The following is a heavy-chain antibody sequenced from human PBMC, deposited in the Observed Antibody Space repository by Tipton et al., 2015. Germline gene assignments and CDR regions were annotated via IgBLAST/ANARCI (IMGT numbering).Heavy chain of an antibody. D-gene: IGHD6-13*01. V-gene: IGHV4-59*04. CDR3: ARRFSHSSSWTFDY. CDR2: ISHSGNT. CDR1: GGSISRYY. Sequence: TLSLTCTVSGGSISRYYWGWIRQPPGKGLEWIGSISHSGNTYYNPSLKSRVTMSRDTSKNQFSLKLSSVTAADTAVYYCARRFSHSSSWTFDYWGQGTLVTVSS. J-gene: IGHJ4*02.